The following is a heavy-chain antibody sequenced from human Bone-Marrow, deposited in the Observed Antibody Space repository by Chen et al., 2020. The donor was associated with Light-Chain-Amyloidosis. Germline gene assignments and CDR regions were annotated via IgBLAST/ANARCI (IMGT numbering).Heavy chain of an antibody. Sequence: EVQLEQSGPEVKKPGDSLKISCKVSGYTFPNYWIGWVRQMPGKGLEWMGVIYPDDSDARYSPSFEGQVTISADKSITTAYLQWRSLKASDTAMYYCARRRDGYNFDYWGQGTLVTVSS. V-gene: IGHV5-51*01. CDR2: IYPDDSDA. CDR1: GYTFPNYW. J-gene: IGHJ4*02. CDR3: ARRRDGYNFDY. D-gene: IGHD5-12*01.